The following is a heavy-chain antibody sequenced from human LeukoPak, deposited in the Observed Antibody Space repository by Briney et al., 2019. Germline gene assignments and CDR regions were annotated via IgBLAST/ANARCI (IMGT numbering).Heavy chain of an antibody. D-gene: IGHD1-26*01. CDR1: GGSFSGYY. V-gene: IGHV4-34*03. CDR3: SGYYYYYGMDV. J-gene: IGHJ6*02. CDR2: INHSGST. Sequence: MASETLSLTCAVYGGSFSGYYWSWIRQPPGKGLEWIGEINHSGSTNYNPSLKSRVTISVDTSKNQFSLKLSSVTAADTAVYYCSGYYYYYGMDVWGQGTTVTVSS.